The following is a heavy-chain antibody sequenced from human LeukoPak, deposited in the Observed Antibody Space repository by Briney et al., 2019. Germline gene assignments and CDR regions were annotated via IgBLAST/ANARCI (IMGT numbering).Heavy chain of an antibody. CDR3: ATDPYYYGSGSYYNKSGWFDP. CDR2: FDPEDGAT. CDR1: GYTLTELS. D-gene: IGHD3-10*01. V-gene: IGHV1-24*01. Sequence: ASVKVSCKVSGYTLTELSMHWVRQAPGKGLEWMGGFDPEDGATIYAQKFQGRVTMTEDTSTDTAYMELSSLRSEDTAVYYCATDPYYYGSGSYYNKSGWFDPWGQGTLVTVSS. J-gene: IGHJ5*02.